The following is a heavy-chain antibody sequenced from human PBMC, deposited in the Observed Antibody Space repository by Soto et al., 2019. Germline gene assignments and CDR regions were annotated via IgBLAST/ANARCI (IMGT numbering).Heavy chain of an antibody. D-gene: IGHD2-15*01. CDR2: IYYSGST. V-gene: IGHV4-59*01. CDR1: GGSISSYY. CDR3: ARYCSGGSCYPFDY. J-gene: IGHJ4*02. Sequence: QVQLQESGPGLVKPSETLSLTCTVSGGSISSYYWSWIRQPPGKGLEWIGYIYYSGSTNYNPSLRSRVTTSVDPSKNQFALKLSSVTAADTAVYYCARYCSGGSCYPFDYWGQGTLVTVSS.